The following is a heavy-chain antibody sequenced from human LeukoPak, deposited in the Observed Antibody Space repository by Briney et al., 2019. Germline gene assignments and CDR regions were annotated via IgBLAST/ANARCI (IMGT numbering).Heavy chain of an antibody. V-gene: IGHV3-7*01. D-gene: IGHD6-6*01. CDR2: IKQDGSEK. J-gene: IGHJ6*02. CDR1: GFSFSDYW. CDR3: AKISIGRSMDV. Sequence: PGGSLRLSCAASGFSFSDYWMSWVRQAPGKGLEWVANIKQDGSEKYYADSVKGRFTISRDGSKNTLYLQMNSLRAEDTAVYYCAKISIGRSMDVWGQGTTVTVSS.